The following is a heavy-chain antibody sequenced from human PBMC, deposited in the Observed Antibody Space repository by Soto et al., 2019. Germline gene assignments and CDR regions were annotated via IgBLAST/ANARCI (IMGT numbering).Heavy chain of an antibody. J-gene: IGHJ4*02. D-gene: IGHD5-12*01. CDR2: ISGSGGST. CDR1: GFTFSSYA. V-gene: IGHV3-23*01. CDR3: AKDWENMATF. Sequence: PAGSLRLSCAASGFTFSSYAMSWVRQAPGKGLAWVSGISGSGGSTYYADSVKGRFTISRDNSRNTLYLQMNSLRAEDTAVYYCAKDWENMATFWGQETLVTVSS.